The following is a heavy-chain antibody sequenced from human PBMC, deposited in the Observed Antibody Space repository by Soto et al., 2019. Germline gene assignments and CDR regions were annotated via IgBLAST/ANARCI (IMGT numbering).Heavy chain of an antibody. J-gene: IGHJ5*02. CDR1: GFSISSGYF. Sequence: SETLSLTCAVSGFSISSGYFLGWMRQPPGKGPEWLGSIYHSGTTYYNPSVKGRVTISVDTSKNQFSLKMSSVTAADTAVYYCARDSSGYYWFDPWGQGTLVTVSS. CDR3: ARDSSGYYWFDP. D-gene: IGHD3-22*01. V-gene: IGHV4-38-2*02. CDR2: IYHSGTT.